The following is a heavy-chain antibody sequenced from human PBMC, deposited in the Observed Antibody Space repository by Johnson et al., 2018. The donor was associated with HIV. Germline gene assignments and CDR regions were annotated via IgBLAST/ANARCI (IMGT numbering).Heavy chain of an antibody. Sequence: VQLVESGGGLVQPGGSLRLSCVASGFTFSSYDMHWVRQATGKNLEWVSAIGTAGDTYYPGSVKGRFTIYRENAKNSLYLQMNSLRAEDTAVYYCAREGLEPAVYDAFDIWGQGTMVTVSS. V-gene: IGHV3-13*01. CDR1: GFTFSSYD. CDR2: IGTAGDT. D-gene: IGHD1-1*01. J-gene: IGHJ3*02. CDR3: AREGLEPAVYDAFDI.